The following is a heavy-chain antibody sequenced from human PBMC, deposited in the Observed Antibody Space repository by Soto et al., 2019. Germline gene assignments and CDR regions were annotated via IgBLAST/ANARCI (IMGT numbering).Heavy chain of an antibody. J-gene: IGHJ6*02. CDR2: INHSGST. CDR1: GGSFSGYY. Sequence: PSETLSLTCAVYGGSFSGYYWSWIRQPPGKGLEWIGEINHSGSTNYNPSLKSRVTISVDTSKNQFSLKLSSVTAADTAVYYCARGYYAWGYYYSGMDVWGQGTTVTVSS. D-gene: IGHD3-16*01. CDR3: ARGYYAWGYYYSGMDV. V-gene: IGHV4-34*01.